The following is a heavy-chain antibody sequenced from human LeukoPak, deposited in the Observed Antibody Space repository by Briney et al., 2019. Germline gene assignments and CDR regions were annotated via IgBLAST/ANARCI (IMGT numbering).Heavy chain of an antibody. CDR1: GGSFSGYY. CDR3: ARRRTYDFWSGYYSDY. Sequence: SETLSLTCAVYGGSFSGYYWSWIRQPPGKGLEWIGEINHSGSTNYNPSLKSRVTISVDTSKNQLSLQLSYVTAADTAVYYCARRRTYDFWSGYYSDYWGQGTLVTVSS. J-gene: IGHJ4*02. D-gene: IGHD3-3*01. V-gene: IGHV4-34*01. CDR2: INHSGST.